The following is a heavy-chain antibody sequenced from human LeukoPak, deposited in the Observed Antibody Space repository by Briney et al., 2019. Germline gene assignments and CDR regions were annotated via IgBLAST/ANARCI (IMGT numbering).Heavy chain of an antibody. V-gene: IGHV4-38-2*02. Sequence: SETLSLTCTDSGYSISSGFHWGWIRQPPGKGLEWIGSKYHTGSTYYNPSLRSRVTISVDTSKNQFSLKLSSVTAADTAVYYCARDGQPCSGSNCYSVDVWGQGTMVTVSS. J-gene: IGHJ3*01. CDR1: GYSISSGFH. D-gene: IGHD2-2*02. CDR2: KYHTGST. CDR3: ARDGQPCSGSNCYSVDV.